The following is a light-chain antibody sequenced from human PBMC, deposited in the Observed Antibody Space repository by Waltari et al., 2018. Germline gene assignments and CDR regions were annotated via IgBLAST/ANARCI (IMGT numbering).Light chain of an antibody. CDR3: CSYAGIWV. Sequence: QSALTQPRSVSGSPGQSVTISCAGTGSDVGDFNPVSWYQQHPGKAPKLVIFDVSKRPSGVPDRFSCSKSGTSASLTVSGLQAEDEADYYCCSYAGIWVFGGGTKLTVL. CDR2: DVS. CDR1: GSDVGDFNP. J-gene: IGLJ3*02. V-gene: IGLV2-11*01.